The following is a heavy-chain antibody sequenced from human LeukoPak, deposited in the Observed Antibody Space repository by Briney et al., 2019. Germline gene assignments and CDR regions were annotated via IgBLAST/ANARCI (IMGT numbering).Heavy chain of an antibody. CDR1: GFTFRRYG. CDR2: ISTSSSCI. J-gene: IGHJ3*02. D-gene: IGHD1-26*01. CDR3: AKCWGRGSYFLDAFEI. V-gene: IGHV3-21*01. Sequence: GGTLRLSCAASGFTFRRYGMHWVRQAPGKGLEWVSSISTSSSCIYYADSVKGRFTISRDNAKKSLYMEMNSLRAEDTAVYYCAKCWGRGSYFLDAFEIWGQGTMVTVSS.